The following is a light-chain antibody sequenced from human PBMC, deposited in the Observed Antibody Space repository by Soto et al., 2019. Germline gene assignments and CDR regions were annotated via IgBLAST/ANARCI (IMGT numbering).Light chain of an antibody. CDR3: LSYDNSLSGVL. V-gene: IGLV1-40*01. CDR2: ATM. J-gene: IGLJ2*01. Sequence: QSVLTQSPSVSGAPGQRITISCTGSGSNIGAGYDVHWYHHLPGAAPKLLIYATMNRPSGVPDRFSGSKSGTSASLDITGLQAEDEGDYYCLSYDNSLSGVLFVGGTKLTVL. CDR1: GSNIGAGYD.